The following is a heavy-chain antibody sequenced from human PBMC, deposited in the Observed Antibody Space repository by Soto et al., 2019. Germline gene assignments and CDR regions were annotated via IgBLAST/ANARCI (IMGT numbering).Heavy chain of an antibody. V-gene: IGHV3-23*01. CDR1: GFTFRNFV. CDR3: VRGGSSSGGPGGS. CDR2: ISGSGGNT. D-gene: IGHD6-6*01. Sequence: GGSLRLSCAASGFTFRNFVMNWVRLAPGKGLEWVSGISGSGGNTYYADSVNGRFTVSRDNSRNTMFLQMNSLRVEDTARYYCVRGGSSSGGPGGSWGQGTPVTVSS. J-gene: IGHJ5*02.